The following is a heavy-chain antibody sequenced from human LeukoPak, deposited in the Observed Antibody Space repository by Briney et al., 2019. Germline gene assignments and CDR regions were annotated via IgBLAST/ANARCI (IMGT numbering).Heavy chain of an antibody. D-gene: IGHD3-22*01. CDR2: INPNSGGT. J-gene: IGHJ4*02. V-gene: IGHV1-2*02. CDR3: ARSAMIVVVKSTVLMKY. Sequence: PGASVKVSCKASGYTFTGYYMHWVRQAPGQGLEWMGWINPNSGGTNYAQKFQGRVTMTRDTSISTAYMELSRLRSDDTAVYYCARSAMIVVVKSTVLMKYWGQGTLVTVSS. CDR1: GYTFTGYY.